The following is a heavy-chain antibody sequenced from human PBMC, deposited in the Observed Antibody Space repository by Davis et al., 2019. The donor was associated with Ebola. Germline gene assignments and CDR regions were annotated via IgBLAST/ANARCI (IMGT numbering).Heavy chain of an antibody. D-gene: IGHD3-9*01. Sequence: GESLKIPCAASGFTFSSYSMNWVRQAPGKGLEWVSFISSSSSYIYYADSVKGRFTISRDNAKNSLYLQMNSLRAEDTAVYYCARDWTRYPNWFDPWGQGTLVTVSS. CDR1: GFTFSSYS. CDR3: ARDWTRYPNWFDP. V-gene: IGHV3-21*01. CDR2: ISSSSSYI. J-gene: IGHJ5*02.